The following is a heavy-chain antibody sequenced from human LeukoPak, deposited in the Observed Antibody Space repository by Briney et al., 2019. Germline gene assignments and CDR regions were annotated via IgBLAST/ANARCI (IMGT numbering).Heavy chain of an antibody. D-gene: IGHD2-21*02. CDR3: AGLLAYCGGDCHQAFDI. J-gene: IGHJ3*02. CDR2: IYPGDSDT. V-gene: IGHV5-51*01. CDR1: GYSFTSYW. Sequence: PGESLKIFCKGSGYSFTSYWIGWVRQMPGKGLEWMGNIYPGDSDTRYSPSFQGQVTISADKSISTAYLQWSSLKASDTAMYYCAGLLAYCGGDCHQAFDIWGQGTMVTVSS.